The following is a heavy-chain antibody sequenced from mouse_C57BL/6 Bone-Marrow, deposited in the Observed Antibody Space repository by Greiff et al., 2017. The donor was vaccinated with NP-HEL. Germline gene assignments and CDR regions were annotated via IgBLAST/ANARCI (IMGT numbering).Heavy chain of an antibody. CDR2: INPNNGGT. CDR1: GYTFTDYY. CDR3: ARRRRRDYYGSSGGFDY. Sequence: VQLQQSGPELVKPGASVKISCKASGYTFTDYYMNWVKQSHGKSLEWIGDINPNNGGTSYNQKFKGKATLTVDKSSSTAYMELRSLTSEDSAVYYCARRRRRDYYGSSGGFDYWGQGTTLTVSS. V-gene: IGHV1-26*01. J-gene: IGHJ2*01. D-gene: IGHD1-1*01.